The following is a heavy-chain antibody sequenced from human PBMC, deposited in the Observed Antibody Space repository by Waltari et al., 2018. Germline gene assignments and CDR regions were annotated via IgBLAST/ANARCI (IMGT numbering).Heavy chain of an antibody. CDR3: ARRVGIGDYFDY. D-gene: IGHD2-21*01. J-gene: IGHJ4*02. CDR2: INYSGSP. CDR1: GDSITSSDHF. V-gene: IGHV4-39*01. Sequence: QLQLQESGPGLVKPSETLSLTCTVSGDSITSSDHFWAWIRQSPGKGLERIGSINYSGSPHYNPSLKSRVTISVDTSKNQFSRRLSSATAADTGVYYCARRVGIGDYFDYWGQGTLVTVSS.